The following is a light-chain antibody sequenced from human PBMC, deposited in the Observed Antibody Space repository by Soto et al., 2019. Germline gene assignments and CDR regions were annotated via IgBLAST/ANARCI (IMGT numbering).Light chain of an antibody. CDR1: QSISRG. Sequence: DIQMTQSPPTPSASVRDRVTITCRASQSISRGLAWHQQKAGEAPKLLIYDASTLVSGVPSRFSGSGSGTEFTLTISSLQPDDFATYYCQQYNPGTFGQGTKVDIK. CDR3: QQYNPGT. J-gene: IGKJ1*01. V-gene: IGKV1-5*01. CDR2: DAS.